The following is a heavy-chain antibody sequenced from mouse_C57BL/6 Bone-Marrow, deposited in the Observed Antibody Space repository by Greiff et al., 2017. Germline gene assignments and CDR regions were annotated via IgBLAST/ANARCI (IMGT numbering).Heavy chain of an antibody. J-gene: IGHJ2*01. D-gene: IGHD2-2*01. V-gene: IGHV14-4*01. CDR2: IDPENGDT. CDR3: TTWGGYDGDY. Sequence: EVKVEASGAELVRPGASVKLSCPASGFNIKDDYLHWVKQRPEQGLEWIGWIDPENGDTEYASKFQGKATITADTSSNTAYLPLSSLTSEDTAVYDWTTWGGYDGDYWGQGTTLTVSS. CDR1: GFNIKDDY.